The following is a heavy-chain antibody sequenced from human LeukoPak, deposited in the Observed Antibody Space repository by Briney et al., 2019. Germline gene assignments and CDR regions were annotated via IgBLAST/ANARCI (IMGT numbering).Heavy chain of an antibody. CDR2: IIPIFGTA. D-gene: IGHD3-22*01. CDR3: VRWLEYHLDSSGYTGYWYFDL. CDR1: GGTFSSYA. J-gene: IGHJ2*01. Sequence: SVKVSCKASGGTFSSYAISWVRQAPGQGLEWMGGIIPIFGTANYAQKFQGRVTITTDESTSTAYMELSSLRSEDTAVYYCVRWLEYHLDSSGYTGYWYFDLWGRGAPVTVSS. V-gene: IGHV1-69*05.